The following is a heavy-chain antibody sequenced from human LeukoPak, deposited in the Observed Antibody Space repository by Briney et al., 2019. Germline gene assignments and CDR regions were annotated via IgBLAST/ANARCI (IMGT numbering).Heavy chain of an antibody. D-gene: IGHD1-26*01. Sequence: GGSLRLSCSASGFTFSNYAMHWVRQAPGKGLEYVSAISNNGGSTHYADSVKGTFTISRDNAKNTVYLQMSSLRVEDTAVYYCVRTSGSLDGWGQGTLVTVSS. V-gene: IGHV3-64D*09. CDR1: GFTFSNYA. J-gene: IGHJ4*02. CDR2: ISNNGGST. CDR3: VRTSGSLDG.